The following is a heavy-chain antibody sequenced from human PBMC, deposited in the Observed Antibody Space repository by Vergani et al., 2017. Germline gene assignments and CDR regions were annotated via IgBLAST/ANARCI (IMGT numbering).Heavy chain of an antibody. CDR2: INPTTGNL. CDR1: GYSFNNYA. V-gene: IGHV7-4-1*01. CDR3: ARAKRGRLAVGATDS. Sequence: QEQLVQSGSELKKPGASVKVSCKASGYSFNNYAIHWVRQAPGQGLEWMGWINPTTGNLTYARAFTGRFVFSLDTSISTAYLQIGSLKAEDTAVYFCARAKRGRLAVGATDSWGQGTLLTVSS. D-gene: IGHD6-19*01. J-gene: IGHJ4*02.